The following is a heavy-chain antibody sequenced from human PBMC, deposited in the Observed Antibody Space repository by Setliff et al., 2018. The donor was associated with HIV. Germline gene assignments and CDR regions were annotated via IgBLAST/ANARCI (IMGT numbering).Heavy chain of an antibody. CDR1: GYTFTSYG. Sequence: ASVKVSCKASGYTFTSYGISWVRQAPGQGLEWMGIIYSGGGSTNYAQKFQGRITMTSDTSTSTVYMELSSLRSEDSAVYYCARSIYEWGAFDIWGQGTLVTVSS. V-gene: IGHV1-46*01. CDR2: IYSGGGST. D-gene: IGHD2-8*01. J-gene: IGHJ4*01. CDR3: ARSIYEWGAFDI.